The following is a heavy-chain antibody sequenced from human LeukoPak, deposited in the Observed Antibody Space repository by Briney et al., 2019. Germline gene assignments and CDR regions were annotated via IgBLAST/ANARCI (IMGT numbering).Heavy chain of an antibody. Sequence: PGGSLRLSCAASGFTFSTFAMHWVRQAPGKGLEWVAVVSEDGSTKYYADSVKGGFTISRDNSKNTLFLEMSGLRGEDTAVHYCARGQLWRRGYYYYMDVWGKGTTVTVSS. J-gene: IGHJ6*03. CDR2: VSEDGSTK. V-gene: IGHV3-30*15. CDR3: ARGQLWRRGYYYYMDV. CDR1: GFTFSTFA. D-gene: IGHD5-18*01.